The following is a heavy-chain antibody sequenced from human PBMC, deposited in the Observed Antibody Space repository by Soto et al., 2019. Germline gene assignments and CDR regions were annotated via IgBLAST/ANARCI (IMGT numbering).Heavy chain of an antibody. CDR2: IDTSASYT. D-gene: IGHD2-2*01. J-gene: IGHJ6*02. CDR3: ARRQPAAPWSSYCGMDV. CDR1: GYGFTSYW. Sequence: GESLKISCKGSGYGFTSYWISWVRQMPGRSMQWMGRIDTSASYTTSGPSFQGHVTISADKSIRPAYLPWSRLKASDTAMYYCARRQPAAPWSSYCGMDVWGQGNTVTAAS. V-gene: IGHV5-10-1*01.